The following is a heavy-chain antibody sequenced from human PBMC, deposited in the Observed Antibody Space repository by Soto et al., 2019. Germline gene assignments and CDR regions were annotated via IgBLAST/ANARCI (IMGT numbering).Heavy chain of an antibody. Sequence: SVKVSCKASGGTFSSYTNSWVRQAPGQGLEWMGRIIPILGIANYAQKFQGRVTITADKSTSTAYMELSSLRSEDTAVYYCARDRRAAAGTFDYWGQGTLVTVSS. CDR3: ARDRRAAAGTFDY. CDR1: GGTFSSYT. CDR2: IIPILGIA. D-gene: IGHD6-13*01. J-gene: IGHJ4*02. V-gene: IGHV1-69*04.